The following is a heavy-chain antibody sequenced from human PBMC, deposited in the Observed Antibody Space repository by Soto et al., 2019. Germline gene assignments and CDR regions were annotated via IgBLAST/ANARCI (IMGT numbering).Heavy chain of an antibody. CDR2: IHYSGST. Sequence: SETLSLTCAVSGGPISGSSFYWGWIRQPPEKGLESIGSIHYSGSTYYNPSLESRITISVDKSKNHFSLKLTSMTAADTAIYYCASRIGTRPFWGQGTLVTVSS. J-gene: IGHJ4*02. CDR1: GGPISGSSFY. V-gene: IGHV4-39*02. D-gene: IGHD1-7*01. CDR3: ASRIGTRPF.